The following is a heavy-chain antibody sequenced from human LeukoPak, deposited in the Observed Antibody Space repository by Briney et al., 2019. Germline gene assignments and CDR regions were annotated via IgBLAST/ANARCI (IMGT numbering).Heavy chain of an antibody. V-gene: IGHV3-23*01. Sequence: GRSLRLSCAASGFTFSSYAMSWVRQAPGKGLEWVSAISSSGGATYYADSVKGRFTISRDNSKNTLYLQMNSLRVEDTAVYYCAKLSGGEPRDYWGQGTLVTVSS. D-gene: IGHD3-16*01. CDR2: ISSSGGAT. CDR1: GFTFSSYA. CDR3: AKLSGGEPRDY. J-gene: IGHJ4*02.